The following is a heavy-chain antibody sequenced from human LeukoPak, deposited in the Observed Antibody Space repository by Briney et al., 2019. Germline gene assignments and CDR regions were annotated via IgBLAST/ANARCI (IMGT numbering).Heavy chain of an antibody. D-gene: IGHD1-26*01. CDR1: EFTVSSNY. J-gene: IGHJ6*02. CDR3: NGWSGSRVLIYYYGMDV. CDR2: IYSGGST. V-gene: IGHV3-53*01. Sequence: GGSLRLSCAASEFTVSSNYMSWVRQAPGKGLEWVSVIYSGGSTYYADSVKGRFTISRDNSKNTLYLQMNSLRAEDTAVYYCNGWSGSRVLIYYYGMDVWGQGTTVTVSS.